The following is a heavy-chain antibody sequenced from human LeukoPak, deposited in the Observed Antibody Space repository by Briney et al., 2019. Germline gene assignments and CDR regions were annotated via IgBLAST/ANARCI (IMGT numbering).Heavy chain of an antibody. J-gene: IGHJ4*02. D-gene: IGHD3-3*01. Sequence: SQTLSLTCTVSGGSISSGDYYWSWIRQPPGKGLEWIAYMYYSGSTYYNPSLKSRVTMSADTSKNQFSLKLSSVTAADTAVYYCAIGRRSGYYPTRVFDYWGQGTLVTVSS. CDR3: AIGRRSGYYPTRVFDY. CDR2: MYYSGST. CDR1: GGSISSGDYY. V-gene: IGHV4-30-4*01.